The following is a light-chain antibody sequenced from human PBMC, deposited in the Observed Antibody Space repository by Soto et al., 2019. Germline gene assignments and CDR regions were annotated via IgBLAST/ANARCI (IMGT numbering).Light chain of an antibody. Sequence: DIQMTQSPSTLSASVGDRVTITCRASQSITTWLAWYQQKPGKAPKLLIYKATNLQSGVPSRFSGSGSGTEFSLTISSLQPDDFATYYCQQYYSYPRTFGQGTKVDI. V-gene: IGKV1-5*03. J-gene: IGKJ1*01. CDR1: QSITTW. CDR3: QQYYSYPRT. CDR2: KAT.